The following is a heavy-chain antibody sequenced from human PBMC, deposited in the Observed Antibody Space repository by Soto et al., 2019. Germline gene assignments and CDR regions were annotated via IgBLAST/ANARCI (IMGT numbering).Heavy chain of an antibody. CDR2: IYWGDDK. Sequence: QITLKESGPTLVKPTQTLTLTCTFSGFSLSTRGVAVGGIRQPPGKALQLLALIYWGDDKRYSPSLKSRLTTTNNTSKNRVVLTVTNLDPVDTATYFCAHRRGYYVGSCYTGDAFDIWGQGTMVTVPS. CDR3: AHRRGYYVGSCYTGDAFDI. J-gene: IGHJ3*02. V-gene: IGHV2-5*02. CDR1: GFSLSTRGVA. D-gene: IGHD3-22*01.